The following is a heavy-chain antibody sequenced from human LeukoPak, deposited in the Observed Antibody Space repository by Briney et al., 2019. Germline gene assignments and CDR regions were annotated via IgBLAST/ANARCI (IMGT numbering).Heavy chain of an antibody. D-gene: IGHD3-10*01. CDR1: GFTFSSYA. Sequence: GGSLRLSCAASGFTFSSYAMSWVRQAPGKGLEWVSAISGSGGSTYYADSVKGRFTISRDNSKNTLYLQMNSLRAEDTAVYYCAKLNDFWSGGPYYYGSGSYYKEGYYFDYWGQGTLVTVSS. CDR2: ISGSGGST. V-gene: IGHV3-23*01. J-gene: IGHJ4*02. CDR3: AKLNDFWSGGPYYYGSGSYYKEGYYFDY.